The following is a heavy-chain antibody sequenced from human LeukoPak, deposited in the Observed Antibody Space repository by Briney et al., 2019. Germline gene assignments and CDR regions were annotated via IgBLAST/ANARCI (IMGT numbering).Heavy chain of an antibody. Sequence: SETLSLTCTVSGGSISSYYWSWIRQPPGKGLEWIGYIYYSGSTYYNPSLKSRVTISVDTSKNQFSLKLSSVTAADTAVYYCAREGAATWVSFDIWGQGTMVTVSS. CDR1: GGSISSYY. CDR3: AREGAATWVSFDI. V-gene: IGHV4-59*06. CDR2: IYYSGST. J-gene: IGHJ3*02. D-gene: IGHD2-15*01.